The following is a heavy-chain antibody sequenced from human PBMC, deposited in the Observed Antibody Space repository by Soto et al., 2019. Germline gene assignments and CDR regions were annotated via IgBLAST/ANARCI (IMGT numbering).Heavy chain of an antibody. D-gene: IGHD6-13*01. CDR1: GGSISSYY. Sequence: WETLSLTCTVSGGSISSYYWSWIRQPPGKGLEWIGYIYYSGSTNYNPSLKSRVTISVDTSKNQFSLKLSSVTAADTAVYYCAGSSWASSTGHFDYWGQGTLVTVSS. CDR2: IYYSGST. V-gene: IGHV4-59*01. J-gene: IGHJ4*02. CDR3: AGSSWASSTGHFDY.